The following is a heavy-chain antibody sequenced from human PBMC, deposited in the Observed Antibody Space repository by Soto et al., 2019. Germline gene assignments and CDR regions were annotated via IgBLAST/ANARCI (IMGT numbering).Heavy chain of an antibody. CDR2: IYPGDSDT. Sequence: PGESLKISCKGSGYSFTSYWIGWVRQMPGKGLEWMGIIYPGDSDTRYSPSFQGQVTISADKSISTAYLQRSSLKASDTAMYYCARRSSSSWYYYYYGMDVWGQGTTVTVSS. CDR1: GYSFTSYW. CDR3: ARRSSSSWYYYYYGMDV. D-gene: IGHD6-13*01. V-gene: IGHV5-51*01. J-gene: IGHJ6*02.